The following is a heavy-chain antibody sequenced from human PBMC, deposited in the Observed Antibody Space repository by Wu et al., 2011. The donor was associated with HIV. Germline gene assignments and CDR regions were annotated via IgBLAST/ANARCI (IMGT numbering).Heavy chain of an antibody. CDR1: GGTFSSYA. J-gene: IGHJ6*03. V-gene: IGHV1-69*15. Sequence: QLVQSGAEVKKPGSSVKVSCKASGGTFSSYAISWVRQAPGQGLEWMGKIIPFFGTSNYAQTFQDRVTITADESTSTAYMVLSSLRSEDTAVYYCAREYMVRGTYYFYYMDVWGKGPRSPSP. CDR2: IIPFFGTS. D-gene: IGHD3-10*01. CDR3: AREYMVRGTYYFYYMDV.